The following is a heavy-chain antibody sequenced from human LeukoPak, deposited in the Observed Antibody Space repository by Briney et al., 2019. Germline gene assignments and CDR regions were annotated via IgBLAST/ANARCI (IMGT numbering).Heavy chain of an antibody. CDR1: GFTVSSNY. V-gene: IGHV3-9*03. Sequence: PGGSLRLSCAASGFTVSSNYMSWVRQAPGKGLEWVSGVSWNSGTIGYADSVKGRFTISRDNAKNSLYLQMNSLRAEDMALYYCAKGDSGSYSTPDAFDIWGQGTMVTVSS. J-gene: IGHJ3*02. D-gene: IGHD1-26*01. CDR2: VSWNSGTI. CDR3: AKGDSGSYSTPDAFDI.